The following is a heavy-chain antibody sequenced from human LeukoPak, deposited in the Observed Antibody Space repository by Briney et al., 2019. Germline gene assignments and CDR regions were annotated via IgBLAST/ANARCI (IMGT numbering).Heavy chain of an antibody. CDR1: GFTFSSYA. CDR2: ISNSGGST. V-gene: IGHV3-23*01. CDR3: AKDPISGSNWFDP. J-gene: IGHJ5*02. Sequence: GGSLRLSCAASGFTFSSYAMSWVRQAPGKGLEWVSGISNSGGSTYYADSVKGRFTISRDNSKNTLYLQMNSLRAEDTAVYYYAKDPISGSNWFDPWGQGTLVTVSS. D-gene: IGHD3-22*01.